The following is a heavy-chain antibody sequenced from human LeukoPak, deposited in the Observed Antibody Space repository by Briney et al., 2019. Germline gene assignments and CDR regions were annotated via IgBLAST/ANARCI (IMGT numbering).Heavy chain of an antibody. D-gene: IGHD2-2*01. V-gene: IGHV3-30*02. CDR1: GFSFRTYG. Sequence: GGSLRLSCAASGFSFRTYGMHWVRQAPGKGLEWVAFIRFNGDKKEYGDSVKGRFTISRDNPENTLYLQMNSLRVEDTAVYCCATEGDLRCTTITCPRTDYYMDVWGQGTTVTVFS. CDR2: IRFNGDKK. CDR3: ATEGDLRCTTITCPRTDYYMDV. J-gene: IGHJ6*03.